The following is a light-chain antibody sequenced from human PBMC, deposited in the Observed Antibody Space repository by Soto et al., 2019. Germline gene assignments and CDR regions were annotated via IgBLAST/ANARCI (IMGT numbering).Light chain of an antibody. V-gene: IGLV1-44*01. Sequence: QPVLAQPPSASETPGQRVTISCSGSSSNIGINTVDWFQQLPGTAPKLLIYNNNQRPSGVPDRFSGSKSGTSASLAISGPQSEDESDYYCAAWDDSLNGYVFGTGTKVTVL. CDR1: SSNIGINT. J-gene: IGLJ1*01. CDR2: NNN. CDR3: AAWDDSLNGYV.